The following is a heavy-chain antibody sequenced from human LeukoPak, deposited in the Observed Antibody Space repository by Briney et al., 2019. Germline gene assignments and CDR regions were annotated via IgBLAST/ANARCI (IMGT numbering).Heavy chain of an antibody. Sequence: SETLSLTCIVSGDSITSGTYYWGWIRQPPGKGLEWIGSIYYSGSTYYNPSLKSRVTISVDTSKNQFSLKLSSVTAADTAVYYCAREYSSSYNWFDPWGQGTLVTVSS. V-gene: IGHV4-39*07. CDR2: IYYSGST. J-gene: IGHJ5*02. CDR1: GDSITSGTYY. CDR3: AREYSSSYNWFDP. D-gene: IGHD6-13*01.